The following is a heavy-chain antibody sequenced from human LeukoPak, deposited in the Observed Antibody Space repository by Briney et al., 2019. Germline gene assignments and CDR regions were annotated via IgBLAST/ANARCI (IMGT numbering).Heavy chain of an antibody. CDR1: GFTFSGYA. CDR2: IYHSGST. CDR3: ATTAAAGTRLAWFDP. D-gene: IGHD6-13*01. J-gene: IGHJ5*02. V-gene: IGHV4-38-2*01. Sequence: GSLRLSCAASGFTFSGYAMSWVRQAPGKGPEWIGSIYHSGSTYYNPSLKSRVTISVDTSKNQFSLKLSSVTAADTAVYYCATTAAAGTRLAWFDPWGQGTLVTVSS.